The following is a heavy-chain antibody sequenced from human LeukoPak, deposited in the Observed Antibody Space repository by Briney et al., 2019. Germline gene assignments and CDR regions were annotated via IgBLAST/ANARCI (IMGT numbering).Heavy chain of an antibody. D-gene: IGHD6-13*01. J-gene: IGHJ3*02. CDR2: ISGSGGST. CDR1: GFTFSSYS. V-gene: IGHV3-23*01. Sequence: GGSLRLSCAASGFTFSSYSMNWVRQAPGKGLEWVSAISGSGGSTYYADSVKGRFTISRDNSKNTLYLQMNSLRAEDTAVYYCAKDLGHSGSWYMYAFDIWGQGTMVTVSS. CDR3: AKDLGHSGSWYMYAFDI.